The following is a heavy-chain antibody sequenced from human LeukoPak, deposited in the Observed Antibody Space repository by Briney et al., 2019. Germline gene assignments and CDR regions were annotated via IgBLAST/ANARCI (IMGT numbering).Heavy chain of an antibody. V-gene: IGHV4-39*02. CDR2: VYYTGST. D-gene: IGHD1-26*01. CDR3: ARRESIVGAPVFDY. J-gene: IGHJ4*02. CDR1: GGSISSSCSY. Sequence: SETLSLTCTVSGGSISSSCSYWGWIRQPPGKGLEWFGSVYYTGSTYYKPSLKSRVTIYIDTSKNHFSLKLSSVTAADTAVYYCARRESIVGAPVFDYWGRGTLVTVSS.